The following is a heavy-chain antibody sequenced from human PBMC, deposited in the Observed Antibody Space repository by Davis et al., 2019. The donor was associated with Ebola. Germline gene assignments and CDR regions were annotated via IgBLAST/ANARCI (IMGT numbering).Heavy chain of an antibody. CDR1: GYTFTGYY. D-gene: IGHD3-3*01. J-gene: IGHJ6*02. V-gene: IGHV1-2*02. CDR3: ARGRFLEWLLLTHYYHSMDV. CDR2: INPNSGGT. Sequence: ASVKVSCKASGYTFTGYYMHWVRQAPGQGLEWMGWINPNSGGTNYAQKFQGRVTMTRDTSTSTVYMELRSLRSEDTAVYYCARGRFLEWLLLTHYYHSMDVWGQGTTVTVSS.